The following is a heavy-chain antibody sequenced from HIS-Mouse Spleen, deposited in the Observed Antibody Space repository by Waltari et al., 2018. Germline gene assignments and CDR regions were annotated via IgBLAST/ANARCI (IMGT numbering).Heavy chain of an antibody. Sequence: QVQLVQSGAEVKKPGSSVKVSCKASGGTFSSYAISWVRKDPGQGLEWMGRIIPILGIANYAQKFQGRVTITADKSTSTAYMELSSLRSEDTAVYYCARHPEIAAAVGAFDIWGQGTMVTVSS. J-gene: IGHJ3*02. CDR3: ARHPEIAAAVGAFDI. CDR1: GGTFSSYA. D-gene: IGHD6-13*01. CDR2: IIPILGIA. V-gene: IGHV1-69*04.